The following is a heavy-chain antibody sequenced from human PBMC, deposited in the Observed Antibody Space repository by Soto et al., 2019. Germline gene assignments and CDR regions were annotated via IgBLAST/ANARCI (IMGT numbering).Heavy chain of an antibody. D-gene: IGHD6-19*01. J-gene: IGHJ6*02. Sequence: PGGSLRLSCAASGFTFSDYFLHWVRQAPGKGLEWVAVISSDGSSKYYADSVKGRFTISRDNSRNTLYLQMNSLRAEATAVYYCAREYSSGWLYGMDVWGQGTTVTVSS. CDR1: GFTFSDYF. V-gene: IGHV3-30-3*01. CDR3: AREYSSGWLYGMDV. CDR2: ISSDGSSK.